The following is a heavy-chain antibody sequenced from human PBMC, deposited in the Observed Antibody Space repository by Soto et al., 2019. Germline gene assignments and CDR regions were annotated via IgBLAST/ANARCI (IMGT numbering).Heavy chain of an antibody. CDR3: TRGPNFRYLVTTWDS. V-gene: IGHV3-21*04. D-gene: IGHD4-17*01. CDR2: ISSSSSYI. J-gene: IGHJ5*01. Sequence: GGSLRLSCAASGFTFSSYNMNWVRQAPGKGLEWVSYISSSSSYISYADSVKGRFTISRDNAKNPLYLQMNSLRAEDTAVYYCTRGPNFRYLVTTWDSWGQGTLVTVSS. CDR1: GFTFSSYN.